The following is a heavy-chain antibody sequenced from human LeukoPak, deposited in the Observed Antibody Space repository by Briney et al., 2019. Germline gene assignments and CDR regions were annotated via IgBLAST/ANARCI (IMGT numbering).Heavy chain of an antibody. Sequence: ASVKVSCKASGGTFSSYAISWVRQAPGQGLEWMGGIIPIFGTANYAQKLQGRVTMTTDTSTSTAYMELRSLRSDDTAVYYCARDKEVVGATDFDYWGQGTLVTVSS. D-gene: IGHD1-26*01. CDR2: IIPIFGTA. J-gene: IGHJ4*02. CDR3: ARDKEVVGATDFDY. CDR1: GGTFSSYA. V-gene: IGHV1-69*05.